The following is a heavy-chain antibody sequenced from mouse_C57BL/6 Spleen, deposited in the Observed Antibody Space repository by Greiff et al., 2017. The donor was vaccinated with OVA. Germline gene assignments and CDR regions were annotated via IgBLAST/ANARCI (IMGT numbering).Heavy chain of an antibody. V-gene: IGHV1-76*01. CDR2: IYPGSGNT. D-gene: IGHD1-1*01. J-gene: IGHJ1*03. CDR3: ARSGYYGSSSWYFDV. Sequence: VQLQQSGAELVRPGASVKLSCKASGYTFTDYYINWVKQRPGQGLEWIARIYPGSGNTYYNEKFKGKATLTAETSSSTAYMQLSSLTSEDSAVYFCARSGYYGSSSWYFDVWGTGTTVTVSS. CDR1: GYTFTDYY.